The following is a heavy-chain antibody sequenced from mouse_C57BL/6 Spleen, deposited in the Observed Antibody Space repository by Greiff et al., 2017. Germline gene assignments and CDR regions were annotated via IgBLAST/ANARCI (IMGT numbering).Heavy chain of an antibody. D-gene: IGHD4-1*01. V-gene: IGHV5-17*01. Sequence: EVKLMASGGGLVKPGGSLKLSCAASGFTFSDYGMHWVRQAPEKGLEWVAYISSGSSTIYYADTVKGRFTISRDNAKNTLFLQMTSLRSEDTAMYYCARTANWDKRFDYWGQGTTLTVSS. CDR1: GFTFSDYG. CDR3: ARTANWDKRFDY. J-gene: IGHJ2*01. CDR2: ISSGSSTI.